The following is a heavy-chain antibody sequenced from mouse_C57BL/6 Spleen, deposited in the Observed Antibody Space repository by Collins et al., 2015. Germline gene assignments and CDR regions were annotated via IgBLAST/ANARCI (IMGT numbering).Heavy chain of an antibody. CDR3: ANRYDAY. J-gene: IGHJ3*01. CDR1: GYTFTSYW. D-gene: IGHD2-14*01. CDR2: INPSTGYT. Sequence: QVQLQQSGAELAKPGASVKMSCKASGYTFTSYWMHWVKQRLGQGLEWIGCINPSTGYTEYNQKFKDKATLTADKSSSTAYMQLSSLTSEDSAVYYCANRYDAYWGQGTLVTVSA. V-gene: IGHV1-7*01.